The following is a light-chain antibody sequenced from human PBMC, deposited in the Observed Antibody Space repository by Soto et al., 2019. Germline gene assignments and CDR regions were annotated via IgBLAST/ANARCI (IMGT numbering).Light chain of an antibody. Sequence: EIVMTQSPATLSVSPGETVTLSCGASQTVSNNLAWFQQKPGQSPRLLIYGASTRATGIPARFIGSGSGTEFTLTINSLQSEDFAVYYCQQYNDWLWTFGQGTKVEIK. CDR2: GAS. J-gene: IGKJ1*01. CDR1: QTVSNN. V-gene: IGKV3-15*01. CDR3: QQYNDWLWT.